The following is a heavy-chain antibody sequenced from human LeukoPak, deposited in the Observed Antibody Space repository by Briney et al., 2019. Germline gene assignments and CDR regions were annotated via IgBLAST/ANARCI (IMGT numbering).Heavy chain of an antibody. J-gene: IGHJ4*02. D-gene: IGHD6-6*01. CDR1: GFTFSSYA. CDR2: ISGSGGST. CDR3: ARDRARYSSSCLD. V-gene: IGHV3-23*01. Sequence: GGSLRLSCAASGFTFSSYAMSWVRQAPGKGLEWVSAISGSGGSTYYADSVKGRFTISRDNAKNSLYLQMNSLRAEDTAVYYCARDRARYSSSCLDWGQGTLVTVSS.